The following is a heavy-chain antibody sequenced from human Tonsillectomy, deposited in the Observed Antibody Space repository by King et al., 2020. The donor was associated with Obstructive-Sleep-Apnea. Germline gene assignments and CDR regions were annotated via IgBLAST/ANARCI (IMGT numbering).Heavy chain of an antibody. CDR1: GYSFTSYG. CDR2: ISAYNGNT. V-gene: IGHV1-18*01. CDR3: ARNHLSLGFYYYGMDV. D-gene: IGHD1-14*01. Sequence: QLVQSGAEVKKPGASVKVSCKASGYSFTSYGISWVRQAPGQGLEWMAWISAYNGNTNYAQKLQGRLTMTTDTSTSTAYMELRSLRSDDTAVYYCARNHLSLGFYYYGMDVWGQGTTVTVSS. J-gene: IGHJ6*02.